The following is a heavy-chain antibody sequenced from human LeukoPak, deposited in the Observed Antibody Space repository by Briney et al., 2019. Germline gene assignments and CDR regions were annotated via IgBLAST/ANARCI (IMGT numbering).Heavy chain of an antibody. CDR1: GFTFSSYA. J-gene: IGHJ2*01. V-gene: IGHV3-23*01. D-gene: IGHD4-17*01. Sequence: GGSLRLSCAASGFTFSSYAMSWVRQAPGKGLEWVSAISGSSGRTYYAGSVKGRFTISRDDSKNTLYLQMNSLRAEDTAGYYCAKVTVSWYGDYGRGYFDLWGRGTLVTVSS. CDR3: AKVTVSWYGDYGRGYFDL. CDR2: ISGSSGRT.